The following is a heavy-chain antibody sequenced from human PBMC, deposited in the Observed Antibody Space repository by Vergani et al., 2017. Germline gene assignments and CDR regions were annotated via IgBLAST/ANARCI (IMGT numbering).Heavy chain of an antibody. D-gene: IGHD3-22*01. Sequence: VQLVESGGGVVQPGRSLRLSCAASGFTFSSYGMHWVRQAPGKGLEWVAVISYDGSNKYYADSVKGRFTISRDNSKNTLYLQMNSLRAEDTAVYYCARDTRSSGFRAWVAFDIWGQGTMVTVSS. J-gene: IGHJ3*02. V-gene: IGHV3-30*03. CDR1: GFTFSSYG. CDR2: ISYDGSNK. CDR3: ARDTRSSGFRAWVAFDI.